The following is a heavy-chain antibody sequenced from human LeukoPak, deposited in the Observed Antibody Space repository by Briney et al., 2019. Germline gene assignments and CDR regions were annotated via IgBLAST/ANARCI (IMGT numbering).Heavy chain of an antibody. CDR2: ISSSSSYI. Sequence: GGSLRLSCAASGFTFSSYSMNWVRQAPGKGLEWVSSISSSSSYIYYADSVKGRFTISRDNAKNSLYLQMNSLRAEDTAVYYCARGSHSSSWYYFDYWGQGTLVTVSS. V-gene: IGHV3-21*01. CDR3: ARGSHSSSWYYFDY. D-gene: IGHD6-13*01. J-gene: IGHJ4*02. CDR1: GFTFSSYS.